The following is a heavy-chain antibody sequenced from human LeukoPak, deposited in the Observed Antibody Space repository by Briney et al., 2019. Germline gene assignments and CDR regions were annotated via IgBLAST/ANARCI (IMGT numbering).Heavy chain of an antibody. V-gene: IGHV1-69*13. CDR1: GGTFSSYA. J-gene: IGHJ6*02. D-gene: IGHD3-16*01. CDR2: IIPIFGTA. Sequence: SVKVSCKASGGTFSSYAISWVRQAPGQGLEWMGGIIPIFGTANYAQKFQGRVTITADESTSTAYMELSSLRSEDTAVYYCARDPGGLHYYYYGMDVWGQGTTVTVSS. CDR3: ARDPGGLHYYYYGMDV.